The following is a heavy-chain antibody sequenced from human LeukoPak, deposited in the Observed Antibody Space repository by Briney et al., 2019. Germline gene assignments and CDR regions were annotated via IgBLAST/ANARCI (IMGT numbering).Heavy chain of an antibody. CDR1: GGSISSGGYY. D-gene: IGHD6-19*01. Sequence: SETLSLTCTVSGGSISSGGYYWSWIRQHPGKGLEWIGYIYYSGSTYYNPSLKSRVTISVDTSKNQFSLKLSSVTAADTAVYYCARGPGYSSGWYLRWFDPWGQGTLVTVSS. CDR2: IYYSGST. V-gene: IGHV4-31*03. CDR3: ARGPGYSSGWYLRWFDP. J-gene: IGHJ5*02.